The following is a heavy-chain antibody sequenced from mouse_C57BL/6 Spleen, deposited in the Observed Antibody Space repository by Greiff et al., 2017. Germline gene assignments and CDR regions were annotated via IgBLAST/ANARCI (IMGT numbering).Heavy chain of an antibody. CDR3: ARKDCDLGDYYAMDY. D-gene: IGHD2-4*01. J-gene: IGHJ4*01. CDR2: ISDGGSYT. Sequence: DVMLVESGGGLVKPGGSLKLSCAASGFTFSSYAMSWVRQPPDKRLEWVATISDGGSYTNYPDNVKGRFNISRDNAKNNLYLQMSHLESEETAMYYCARKDCDLGDYYAMDYWGQGTSVTVSS. CDR1: GFTFSSYA. V-gene: IGHV5-4*03.